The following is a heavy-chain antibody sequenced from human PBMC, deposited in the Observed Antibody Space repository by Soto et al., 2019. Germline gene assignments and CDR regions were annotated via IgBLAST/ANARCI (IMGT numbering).Heavy chain of an antibody. D-gene: IGHD6-19*01. CDR1: GYALSGYY. V-gene: IGHV1-2*04. Sequence: LLKVACKTAGYALSGYYMHWVRQTPGQGLEWMGWINPNSGGTNYAQKFQGWVTMTRDTSISTAYMELSRLRSDDTAVYYCARGGQWLGPPERPNYYFDYWGQGTLVTVSS. CDR2: INPNSGGT. CDR3: ARGGQWLGPPERPNYYFDY. J-gene: IGHJ4*02.